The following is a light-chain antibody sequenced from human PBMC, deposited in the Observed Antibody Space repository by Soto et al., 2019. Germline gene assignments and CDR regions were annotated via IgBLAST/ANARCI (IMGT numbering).Light chain of an antibody. CDR1: SSDAGGYNY. CDR2: EVS. V-gene: IGLV2-8*01. Sequence: QSALTQPPSASGSPGQSVTISCTGTSSDAGGYNYVSWYQQHPGKAPKLMIYEVSKRPSGVPDRFSGSKSGNTASLTVSGLQAEDEADYYCSSYAGSNNLVFGGGPSSPS. J-gene: IGLJ2*01. CDR3: SSYAGSNNLV.